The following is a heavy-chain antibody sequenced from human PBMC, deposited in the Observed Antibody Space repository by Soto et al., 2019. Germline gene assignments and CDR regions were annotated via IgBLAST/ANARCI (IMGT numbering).Heavy chain of an antibody. V-gene: IGHV1-69*13. D-gene: IGHD3-10*01. CDR2: FIPIFVSA. CDR1: GGTVSSYA. Sequence: VASVKVSCKASGGTVSSYAITWVRQAPGKGLEWMGVFIPIFVSAHYAQKFQGRVTITADESTSTAYMELSGLRSEDTAIYYCARDLSSDSTGFRGYDLWGQGTLVTVS. CDR3: ARDLSSDSTGFRGYDL. J-gene: IGHJ4*02.